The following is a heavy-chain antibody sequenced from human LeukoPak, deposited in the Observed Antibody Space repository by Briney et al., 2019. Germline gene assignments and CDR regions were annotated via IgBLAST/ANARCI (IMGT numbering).Heavy chain of an antibody. D-gene: IGHD4/OR15-4a*01. CDR1: GYTFTSYG. Sequence: ASVKVSCKASGYTFTSYGISWVRQAPGQGLEWMGWISAYNGNTNYAQKFQGRVTMTRDTSTSTVYMELSSLRSEDTALYYCARDQGAGGHNLGLWPLGHKPQDDAFDIWGQGTMVTVSS. CDR3: ARDQGAGGHNLGLWPLGHKPQDDAFDI. J-gene: IGHJ3*02. CDR2: ISAYNGNT. V-gene: IGHV1-18*01.